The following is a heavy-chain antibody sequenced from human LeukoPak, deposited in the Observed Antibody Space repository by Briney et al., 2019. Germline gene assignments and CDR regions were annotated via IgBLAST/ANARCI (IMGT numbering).Heavy chain of an antibody. Sequence: GGSLRLSCAASGFTFSSYSMNWVRQAPGKGLEWISSISSSSSYIYYAGSVKGRFTVSRDNAKNSLYLQMNSLRAEDTAVYYCARDLVGGFDYWGQGTLVTVSS. V-gene: IGHV3-21*01. D-gene: IGHD3-10*01. J-gene: IGHJ4*02. CDR2: ISSSSSYI. CDR3: ARDLVGGFDY. CDR1: GFTFSSYS.